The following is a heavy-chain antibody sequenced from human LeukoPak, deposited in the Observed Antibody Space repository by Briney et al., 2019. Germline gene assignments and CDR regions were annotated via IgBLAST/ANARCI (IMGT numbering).Heavy chain of an antibody. V-gene: IGHV3-48*03. Sequence: GGSLRLSCAASGFTFSSYEMNWVRQAPGKGLEWVSYISSSGSTIYYADSVKGRFTISRDNAKNSLYLQMNSLGAEDTAVYYCARDRKLRYFDWLKYYYYGMDVWGQGTTVTVSS. CDR2: ISSSGSTI. CDR3: ARDRKLRYFDWLKYYYYGMDV. CDR1: GFTFSSYE. D-gene: IGHD3-9*01. J-gene: IGHJ6*02.